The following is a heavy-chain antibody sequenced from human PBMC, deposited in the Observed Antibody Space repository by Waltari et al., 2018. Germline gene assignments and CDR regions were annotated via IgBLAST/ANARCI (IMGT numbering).Heavy chain of an antibody. J-gene: IGHJ5*02. CDR3: AKAGGIHNYPLDP. V-gene: IGHV3-30*18. CDR2: ISSDGSNK. Sequence: QVEESGGGVVQPGGSLSLSCVASGYPFNIYGMHWVRQAPGKGLEWLAVISSDGSNKYYEDSVKGRFTVSRDNSKNSVYLQMNSLRPEDTALYFCAKAGGIHNYPLDPWGQGTLVTVSS. D-gene: IGHD1-26*01. CDR1: GYPFNIYG.